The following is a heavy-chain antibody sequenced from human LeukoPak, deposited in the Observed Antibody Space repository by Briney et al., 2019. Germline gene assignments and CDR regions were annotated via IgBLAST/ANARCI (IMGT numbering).Heavy chain of an antibody. Sequence: PGASLQISCKGSGSIFTNYWIGWVRQLPGKGLEWMGIIYPGDSDTTYSPSFQGQVTISADKSITTAYLQWSSLKASDTAMYYCARQGGRQLVYFDYWGQGTLVTVSS. CDR1: GSIFTNYW. D-gene: IGHD6-13*01. CDR3: ARQGGRQLVYFDY. J-gene: IGHJ4*02. V-gene: IGHV5-51*01. CDR2: IYPGDSDT.